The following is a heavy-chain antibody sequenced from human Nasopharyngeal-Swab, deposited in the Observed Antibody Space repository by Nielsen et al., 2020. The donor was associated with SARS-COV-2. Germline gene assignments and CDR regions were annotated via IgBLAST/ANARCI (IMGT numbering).Heavy chain of an antibody. J-gene: IGHJ4*02. V-gene: IGHV4-39*01. CDR1: GGSISSSSYD. Sequence: GSLRLSCTVSGGSISSSSYDWGWIRQPPGKGLEWIGSIYYSGSTYYNPSLKSRVTISVDTSKNQFSLKLSSVTAADTAVYYCARHDYGDSGNYFDYWGQGTLVTVSS. CDR2: IYYSGST. D-gene: IGHD4-17*01. CDR3: ARHDYGDSGNYFDY.